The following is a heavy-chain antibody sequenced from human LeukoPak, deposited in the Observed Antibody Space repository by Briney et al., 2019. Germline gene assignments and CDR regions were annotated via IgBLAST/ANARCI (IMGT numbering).Heavy chain of an antibody. CDR3: ARGITMVRGHYYYYMDV. Sequence: SETLSLTCAVYGGSFSGYYWSWIRQPPGKGLEWIGEINHSGSTNYNPSLKSRVTISVDTSKNQFSLKLSSVTAADTAVYYCARGITMVRGHYYYYMDVWGKGTTVTISS. J-gene: IGHJ6*03. D-gene: IGHD3-10*01. V-gene: IGHV4-34*01. CDR1: GGSFSGYY. CDR2: INHSGST.